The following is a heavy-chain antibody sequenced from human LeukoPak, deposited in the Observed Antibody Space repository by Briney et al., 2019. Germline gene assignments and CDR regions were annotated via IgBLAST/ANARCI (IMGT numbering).Heavy chain of an antibody. Sequence: SETLSLTCTVSGGSINSYYWSWIRQPPGKGLEWIGYIYYTGSTKYNPSLESRVTISVDTSKNKLSLKLSSVTAADTAVYYCARMDGGYSYGFDYWGQGTLVTVSS. J-gene: IGHJ4*02. D-gene: IGHD5-18*01. CDR3: ARMDGGYSYGFDY. V-gene: IGHV4-59*01. CDR1: GGSINSYY. CDR2: IYYTGST.